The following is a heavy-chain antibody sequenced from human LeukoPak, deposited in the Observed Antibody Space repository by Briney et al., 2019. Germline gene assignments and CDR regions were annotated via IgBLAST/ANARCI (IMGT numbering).Heavy chain of an antibody. CDR2: IYSGGST. V-gene: IGHV3-53*01. D-gene: IGHD4-17*01. CDR3: ARGQLRGQNGDYGPPDI. J-gene: IGHJ3*02. Sequence: GGSLRLSCAASGFTFSSYGMHWVRQAPGKGLEWVSVIYSGGSTYYADSVKGRFTISRDNSKNTLYLQMNSLRAEDTAVYYCARGQLRGQNGDYGPPDIWGQGTIVTVSS. CDR1: GFTFSSYG.